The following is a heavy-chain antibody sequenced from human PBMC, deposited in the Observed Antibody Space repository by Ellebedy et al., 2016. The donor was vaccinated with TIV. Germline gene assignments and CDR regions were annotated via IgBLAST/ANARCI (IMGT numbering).Heavy chain of an antibody. CDR1: GGTFSSYA. CDR3: ARDRASVVAGVSPPAY. Sequence: AASVKVSCKASGGTFSSYAISWVRQAPGQGLEWMGGIIPIFGTANYAQKFQGRVTITADESTSTAYMELSSLRSDDTAVYYCARDRASVVAGVSPPAYWGQGTLVTVSS. CDR2: IIPIFGTA. V-gene: IGHV1-69*13. J-gene: IGHJ4*02. D-gene: IGHD1-14*01.